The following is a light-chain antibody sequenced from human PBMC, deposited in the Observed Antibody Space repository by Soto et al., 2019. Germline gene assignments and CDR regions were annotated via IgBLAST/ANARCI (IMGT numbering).Light chain of an antibody. J-gene: IGKJ1*01. V-gene: IGKV3-15*01. CDR3: QQYNNWLWT. CDR2: GAS. Sequence: EIVMTQSPATLSVSPGERATLSCRASQNISSNLAWYQQKPGQAPGVLFDGASTRATGTPARFSGSGSGTEFTLTISSLQSEDFAVYYCQQYNNWLWTFGQGTKVEIK. CDR1: QNISSN.